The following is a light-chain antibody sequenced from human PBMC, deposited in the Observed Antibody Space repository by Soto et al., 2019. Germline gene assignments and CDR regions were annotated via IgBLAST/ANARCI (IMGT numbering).Light chain of an antibody. CDR2: GAS. V-gene: IGKV3-20*01. CDR1: QSVNSDF. CDR3: QLFGNSLLYT. Sequence: EIVLTQSPGTLSLSPGERATLSCRASQSVNSDFLAWYQQKPGQAPSLLIYGASDRAAGIPDRFSDSGSGKGLTITISRLEPDDSAVYYFQLFGNSLLYTFGQGTKLEIK. J-gene: IGKJ2*01.